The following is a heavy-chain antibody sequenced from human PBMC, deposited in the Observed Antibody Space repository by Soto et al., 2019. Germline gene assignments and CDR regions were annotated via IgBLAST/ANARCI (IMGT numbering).Heavy chain of an antibody. Sequence: EVQLFDSGGGLVQPGGSLRLSCAASGFTFTNYGLSWVRQAPGKGLDWVATVSGDASNTHYIDSVKGRFTISRDNSKSILYLQMESLRVEDTAMYYCARDVRASGEMFDYWGQGTQVTVSS. J-gene: IGHJ4*02. CDR3: ARDVRASGEMFDY. CDR1: GFTFTNYG. D-gene: IGHD4-17*01. V-gene: IGHV3-23*01. CDR2: VSGDASNT.